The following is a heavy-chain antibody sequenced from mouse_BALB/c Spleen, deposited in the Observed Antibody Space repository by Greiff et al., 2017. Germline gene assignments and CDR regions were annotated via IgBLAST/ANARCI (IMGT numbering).Heavy chain of an antibody. V-gene: IGHV1-7*01. D-gene: IGHD2-3*01. J-gene: IGHJ3*01. CDR2: INPSTGYT. CDR3: ARSGIYDGYSFAY. CDR1: GYTFTSYW. Sequence: VHLVESGAELAKPGASVKMSCKASGYTFTSYWMHWVKQRPGQGLEWIGYINPSTGYTEYNQKFKDKATLTADKSSSTAYMQLSSLTSEDSAVYYCARSGIYDGYSFAYWGQGTLVTVSA.